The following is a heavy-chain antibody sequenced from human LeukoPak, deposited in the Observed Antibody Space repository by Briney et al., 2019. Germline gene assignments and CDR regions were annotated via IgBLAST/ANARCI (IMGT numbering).Heavy chain of an antibody. D-gene: IGHD3-3*01. CDR1: GDSISSHY. CDR2: IYYRGST. Sequence: KPSETLSLTCTVSGDSISSHYGSWVRQPPGKGREWVGYIYYRGSTNYNPSLKSRVTISVDTSKTQFSLKLSSVTAADTAVYYCAREKYYDFWSGPSSRWFDPWGQGTLVTVSS. V-gene: IGHV4-59*11. CDR3: AREKYYDFWSGPSSRWFDP. J-gene: IGHJ5*02.